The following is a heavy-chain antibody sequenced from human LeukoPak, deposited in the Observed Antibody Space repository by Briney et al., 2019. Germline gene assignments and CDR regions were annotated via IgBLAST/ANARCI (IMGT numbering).Heavy chain of an antibody. J-gene: IGHJ6*03. CDR1: GGSISSYY. V-gene: IGHV4-59*01. Sequence: SETLSLTCTVSGGSISSYYWSWIRQPPGKGLEWIGYIYYSGSTNYNPSLKSRVTISVDTSKNQFSLKLSSVTAADAAVYYCARVGSWDYYYMDVWGKGTTVTVSS. CDR2: IYYSGST. D-gene: IGHD1-26*01. CDR3: ARVGSWDYYYMDV.